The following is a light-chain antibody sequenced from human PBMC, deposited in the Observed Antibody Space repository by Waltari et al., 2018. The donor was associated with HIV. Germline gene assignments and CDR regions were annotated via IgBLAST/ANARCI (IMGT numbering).Light chain of an antibody. J-gene: IGKJ2*01. CDR3: QQAFSFPHT. Sequence: DIQMTQSPSSMSASVGDRVTITCRASQFIRTSLAWYQQRPSRAPKLLIFAASRLQSGVPSRFSGGGAGTQFTLSINRLQTEDPATYYCQQAFSFPHTFGQGT. CDR1: QFIRTS. V-gene: IGKV1-12*01. CDR2: AAS.